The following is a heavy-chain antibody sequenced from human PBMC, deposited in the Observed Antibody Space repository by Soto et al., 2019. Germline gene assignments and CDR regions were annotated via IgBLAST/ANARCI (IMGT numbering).Heavy chain of an antibody. D-gene: IGHD6-13*01. Sequence: PGGSLRLSCEASGFTFDDYAVHGVLRTPGKGLEWVSGISWNSGSIGYADSVKGRFTISRDNAKNSLYLQMNSLRAEDTALYYCAKDMYSSSWYYFDYWGQGTLVTVSS. CDR1: GFTFDDYA. J-gene: IGHJ4*02. CDR3: AKDMYSSSWYYFDY. V-gene: IGHV3-9*01. CDR2: ISWNSGSI.